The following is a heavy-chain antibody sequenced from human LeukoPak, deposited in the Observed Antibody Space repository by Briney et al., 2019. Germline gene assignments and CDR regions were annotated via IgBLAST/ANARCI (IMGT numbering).Heavy chain of an antibody. CDR1: GYTFTGYY. D-gene: IGHD6-13*01. V-gene: IGHV1-2*02. J-gene: IGHJ3*02. CDR2: INPNSGGT. Sequence: ASVKVSCKASGYTFTGYYMHWVRQAPGQGLEWMGWINPNSGGTNYAQKFQGRVTMTRDTSISTAYMELSRLRSDDTAVYYCAKYSSSWYDRRKFGDAFDIWGQGTMVTVSS. CDR3: AKYSSSWYDRRKFGDAFDI.